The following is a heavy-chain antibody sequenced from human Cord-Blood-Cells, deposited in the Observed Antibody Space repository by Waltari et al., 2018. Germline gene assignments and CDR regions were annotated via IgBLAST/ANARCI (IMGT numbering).Heavy chain of an antibody. J-gene: IGHJ4*02. Sequence: QVQLVESGGGVVQPGRSLRLSCAAPGFTFSSYGMHWVRQAPGKGLEWVAVISYDGSNKYYADSVKGRFTISRDNSKNTLYLQMNSLRAEDTAVYYCAKGWELYSSSFDYWGQGTLVTVSS. CDR2: ISYDGSNK. D-gene: IGHD6-6*01. V-gene: IGHV3-30*18. CDR3: AKGWELYSSSFDY. CDR1: GFTFSSYG.